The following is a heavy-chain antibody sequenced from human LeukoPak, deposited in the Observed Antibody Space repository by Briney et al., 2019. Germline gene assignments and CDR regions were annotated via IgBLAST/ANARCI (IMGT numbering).Heavy chain of an antibody. D-gene: IGHD2-2*01. CDR1: GFTFSDYY. CDR2: ISSSGSTI. V-gene: IGHV3-11*01. CDR3: ASGVVVVPAAMTALDY. J-gene: IGHJ4*02. Sequence: PGGSLRLSCAASGFTFSDYYMSWIRQAPGKGLEWVSYISSSGSTIHYADSVKGRFTISRDNAKNSLYLHMNSLRAEDTAVYYCASGVVVVPAAMTALDYWGQGTLVTVSS.